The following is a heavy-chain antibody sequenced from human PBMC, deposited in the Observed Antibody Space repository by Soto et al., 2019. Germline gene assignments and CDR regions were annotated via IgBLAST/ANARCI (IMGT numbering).Heavy chain of an antibody. Sequence: PSETLSLTCTVSGGSISSGDYYWSWIRQPPGKGLEWIGYIYYSGSTYYNPSLKSRVTISVDTSKNQFSLKLSSVTAADTAVYYCARDWGIYCSGGRCHTIDPWGQGTLVTVYS. V-gene: IGHV4-30-4*01. CDR1: GGSISSGDYY. J-gene: IGHJ5*02. CDR2: IYYSGST. D-gene: IGHD2-15*01. CDR3: ARDWGIYCSGGRCHTIDP.